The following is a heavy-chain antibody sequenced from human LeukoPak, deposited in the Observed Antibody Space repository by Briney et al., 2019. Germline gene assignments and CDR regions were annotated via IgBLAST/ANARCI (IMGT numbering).Heavy chain of an antibody. CDR2: IDYRGRI. D-gene: IGHD3-9*01. CDR3: ASSSQEYYDILTGFHD. CDR1: GGSISDTDHY. J-gene: IGHJ1*01. V-gene: IGHV4-39*07. Sequence: KSSETLSLTCSVSGGSISDTDHYWGWIRQPPGKGLEWIASIDYRGRICQKPSLKSRVTISMDTSKSHFSLQLSSVTAADTAVYYCASSSQEYYDILTGFHDWGQGTLVVVSS.